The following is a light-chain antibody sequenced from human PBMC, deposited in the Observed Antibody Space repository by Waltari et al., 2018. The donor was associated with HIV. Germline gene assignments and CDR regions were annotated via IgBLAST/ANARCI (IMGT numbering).Light chain of an antibody. CDR3: QEYSSNPRT. Sequence: IQMTQSPPTLSACVGDTVTITCRASQSIGVCLTWYQHKPGKAPKFLISKASSLESGVPSRFSGSGAATEFTLTISSLQPDDFATYFCQEYSSNPRTFGQGTKVEIK. J-gene: IGKJ1*01. V-gene: IGKV1-5*03. CDR2: KAS. CDR1: QSIGVC.